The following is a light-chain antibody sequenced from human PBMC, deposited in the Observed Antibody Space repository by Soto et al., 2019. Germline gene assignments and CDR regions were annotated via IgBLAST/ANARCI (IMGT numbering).Light chain of an antibody. J-gene: IGKJ1*01. CDR2: DAS. Sequence: IVMTQSPATLSLSPGERATLSCMASQSVRSNYLAWYQQQPGQAPRLLIYDASSRATGIPDRFSGSGSGTDFTLSISRLEPEDFAVYYCQQYGSSPRTFGQGTKVDIK. V-gene: IGKV3-20*01. CDR3: QQYGSSPRT. CDR1: QSVRSNY.